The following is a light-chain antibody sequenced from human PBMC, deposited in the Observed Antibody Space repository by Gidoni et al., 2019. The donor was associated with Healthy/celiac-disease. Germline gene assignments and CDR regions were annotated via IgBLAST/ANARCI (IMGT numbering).Light chain of an antibody. V-gene: IGKV3-20*01. Sequence: IVLTQSPGTLSLSPGERATLSCRASQSVSSSYLAWYQQKPGQAPRLLIYGASSRATSIPDRFSDSGSETDFTLTISRLEPEDFAVYYCQQYGSSPKITFGQGTRLEIK. J-gene: IGKJ5*01. CDR3: QQYGSSPKIT. CDR2: GAS. CDR1: QSVSSSY.